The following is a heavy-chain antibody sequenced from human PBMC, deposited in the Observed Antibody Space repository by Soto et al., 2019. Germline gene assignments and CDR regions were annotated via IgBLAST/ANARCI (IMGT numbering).Heavy chain of an antibody. D-gene: IGHD3-10*01. CDR3: ARASQYYGSGPFDF. CDR2: VYYSGHT. Sequence: QVQLQESGPGLVKPSETLSLNCSVSGGSLSSYFWTWIRQIPGRGLEWIGHVYYSGHTKYSPSLANRVTFSVDTSNNQFFPTLTSVTAADTATYFCARASQYYGSGPFDFWGQGTLVTVSS. CDR1: GGSLSSYF. J-gene: IGHJ4*02. V-gene: IGHV4-59*01.